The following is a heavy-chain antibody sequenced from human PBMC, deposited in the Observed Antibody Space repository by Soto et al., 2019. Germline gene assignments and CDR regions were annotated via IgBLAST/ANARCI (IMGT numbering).Heavy chain of an antibody. CDR3: AMVSRSSWPY. Sequence: PSETLSLTCAVYGGSFSGYYWSWIRQPPGKGLEWIGEINHSGSTNYNPSLKSRVTISVDTSKNQFSLKLSSVTAADTPVYYCAMVSRSSWPYWGQGTLVTVSS. D-gene: IGHD6-13*01. J-gene: IGHJ4*02. CDR1: GGSFSGYY. V-gene: IGHV4-34*01. CDR2: INHSGST.